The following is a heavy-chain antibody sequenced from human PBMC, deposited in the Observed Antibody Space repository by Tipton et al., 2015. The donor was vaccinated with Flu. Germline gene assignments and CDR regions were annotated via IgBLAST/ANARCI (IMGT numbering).Heavy chain of an antibody. J-gene: IGHJ6*02. CDR1: GDSIGSRYF. CDR3: ARSRFPYYYYGMDV. Sequence: TLSLTCSVSGDSIGSRYFWAWIRQPPGRGLEWIGNIHPSGGGYYNTSLKSRVTISVDTSKNQFSLKMTSVTAADTAVYYCARSRFPYYYYGMDVWGQGTTVTVSS. CDR2: IHPSGGG. V-gene: IGHV4-38-2*01. D-gene: IGHD3-16*01.